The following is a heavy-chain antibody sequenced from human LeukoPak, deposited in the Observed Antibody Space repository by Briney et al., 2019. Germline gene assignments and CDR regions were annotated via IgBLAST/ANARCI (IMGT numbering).Heavy chain of an antibody. D-gene: IGHD5-12*01. J-gene: IGHJ4*02. CDR1: GFTFSSYG. CDR2: IRYDGSNK. V-gene: IGHV3-30*02. Sequence: PGGSLRLSCAASGFTFSSYGMHWVRQALGKGLEWVAFIRYDGSNKYYADSVKGRFTISRDNSKNTLYLQMNSLRAEDTAVYYCAKPLGYSGYVFDYWGQGTLVTVSS. CDR3: AKPLGYSGYVFDY.